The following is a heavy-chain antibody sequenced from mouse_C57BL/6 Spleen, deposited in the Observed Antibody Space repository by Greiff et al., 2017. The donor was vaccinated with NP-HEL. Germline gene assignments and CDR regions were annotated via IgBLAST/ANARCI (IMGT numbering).Heavy chain of an antibody. J-gene: IGHJ2*01. V-gene: IGHV1-82*01. CDR3: ARGYYSKGY. CDR1: GYAFSSSW. CDR2: IYPGDGDT. Sequence: QVQLKESGPELVKPGASVKISCKASGYAFSSSWMNWVKQRPGKGLEWIGRIYPGDGDTNYNGKFKGKATLTADKSSSTAYMQLSSLTSEDSAVYFCARGYYSKGYWGQGTTLTVSS. D-gene: IGHD2-5*01.